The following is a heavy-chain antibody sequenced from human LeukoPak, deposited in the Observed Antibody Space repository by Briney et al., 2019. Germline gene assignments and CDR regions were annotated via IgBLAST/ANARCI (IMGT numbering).Heavy chain of an antibody. CDR1: GYTFTSYG. V-gene: IGHV7-4-1*02. CDR2: INTNTGKP. CDR3: ARDTTMIEYNWFDP. J-gene: IGHJ5*02. D-gene: IGHD3-22*01. Sequence: ASVKVSCKASGYTFTSYGISWVRQAPGQGLECMGWINTNTGKPTYAQGFTGRYVFSLDTSVSTTYLQISSLTAEDTAVYFCARDTTMIEYNWFDPWGQGTLVTVSS.